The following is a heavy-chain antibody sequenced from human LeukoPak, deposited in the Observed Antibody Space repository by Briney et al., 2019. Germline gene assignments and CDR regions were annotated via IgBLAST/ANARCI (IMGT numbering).Heavy chain of an antibody. J-gene: IGHJ6*03. CDR1: GFTFSSYA. CDR2: ISSNGGST. Sequence: GGSLRLSCAAPGFTFSSYAMHWVRQAPGKGLEYVSAISSNGGSTYYANSVKGRFTISRDNSKNTLYLQMGSLRAEDMAVYYCARDRSSSWRYYYYMDVWGKGTTVTVSS. CDR3: ARDRSSSWRYYYYMDV. V-gene: IGHV3-64*01. D-gene: IGHD6-13*01.